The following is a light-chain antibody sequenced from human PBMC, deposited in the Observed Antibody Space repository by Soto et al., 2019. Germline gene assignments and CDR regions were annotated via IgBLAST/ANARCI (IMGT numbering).Light chain of an antibody. J-gene: IGLJ1*01. V-gene: IGLV2-14*01. CDR1: SSDVGGYNY. CDR3: SSYTSSSTYV. CDR2: EVS. Sequence: QSALTQPASVSGSPGQSITISCTGTSSDVGGYNYVSWFQQNPGEAPKLMIYEVSHRPSGVSNRFSGSKSGITASLTISGLQAEDEADYYCSSYTSSSTYVFGTGTKVTVL.